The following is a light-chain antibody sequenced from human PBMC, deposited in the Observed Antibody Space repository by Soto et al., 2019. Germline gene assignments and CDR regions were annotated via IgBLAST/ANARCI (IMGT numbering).Light chain of an antibody. V-gene: IGKV1-39*01. J-gene: IGKJ4*02. Sequence: DIQMTKSPSPLSASVGDRVTITCRASQSISISLNWYQLKPGKAPKLLIYAASSLHSGAPSRFSGSGSGRDFSLTTISLQPEDYLAYYCQQLNSCPRTFGGGTKVDIK. CDR3: QQLNSCPRT. CDR2: AAS. CDR1: QSISIS.